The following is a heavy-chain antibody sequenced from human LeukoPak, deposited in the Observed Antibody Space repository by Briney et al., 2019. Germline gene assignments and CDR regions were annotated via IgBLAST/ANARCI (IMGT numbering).Heavy chain of an antibody. CDR2: ISSSGSTI. Sequence: GGFLRLSCAASGFTFSSYEMNWVRQAPGKGLEWVSYISSSGSTIYYADSVKGRFTISRDNAKNSLYLQMNSLRAEDTAVYYCARDGGLQPNYWGQGTLVTVSS. CDR3: ARDGGLQPNY. CDR1: GFTFSSYE. V-gene: IGHV3-48*03. D-gene: IGHD5-24*01. J-gene: IGHJ4*02.